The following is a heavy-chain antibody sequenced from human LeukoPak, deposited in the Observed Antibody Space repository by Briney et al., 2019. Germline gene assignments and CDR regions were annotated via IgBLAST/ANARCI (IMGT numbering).Heavy chain of an antibody. J-gene: IGHJ4*02. CDR2: IYYSGST. D-gene: IGHD3-22*01. V-gene: IGHV4-59*12. CDR3: ARDGGENYYDSSGYYGPG. Sequence: PSETLSLTCTVSGGSISSYYWNWIRQPPGKGLEWIGYIYYSGSTYYNPSLKSRVTISVDTSKNQFPLKLSSVTAADTAVYYCARDGGENYYDSSGYYGPGWGQGTLVTVSS. CDR1: GGSISSYY.